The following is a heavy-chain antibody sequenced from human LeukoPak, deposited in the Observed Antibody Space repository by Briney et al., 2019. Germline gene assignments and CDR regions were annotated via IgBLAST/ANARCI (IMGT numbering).Heavy chain of an antibody. CDR2: IYPGDSDT. CDR3: ARRASSGGRGEADFDY. D-gene: IGHD6-19*01. CDR1: GYSFTSYW. Sequence: GESLQISCKGSGYSFTSYWIGWVRQMPGKGLEWMGIIYPGDSDTRYSPSFQGQVTISADKSISTAYLQWSSLKASDTAMYYCARRASSGGRGEADFDYWGQGTLVTVSS. J-gene: IGHJ4*02. V-gene: IGHV5-51*01.